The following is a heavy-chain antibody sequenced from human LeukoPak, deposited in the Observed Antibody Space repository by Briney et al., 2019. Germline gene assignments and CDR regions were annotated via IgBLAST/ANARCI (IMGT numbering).Heavy chain of an antibody. CDR3: ARDTFFKGLPSRPPEAFDI. Sequence: GGSLRLSCAASGFTFSSYEMNWVRQAPGKELEWVSYISSSGSTIYYADSVKGRFTISRDNAKNSLYLQMNSLRAEDTAVYYCARDTFFKGLPSRPPEAFDIWGQGTMVTVSS. CDR2: ISSSGSTI. CDR1: GFTFSSYE. V-gene: IGHV3-48*03. J-gene: IGHJ3*02. D-gene: IGHD1-14*01.